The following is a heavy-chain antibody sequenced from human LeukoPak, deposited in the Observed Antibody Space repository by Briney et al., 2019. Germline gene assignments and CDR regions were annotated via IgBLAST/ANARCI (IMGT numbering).Heavy chain of an antibody. Sequence: SSETLSLTCTVSGGSISSGDYYWSWIRQPPGKGLEWIGYIYYSGSTYYNPSLKSRVTISVDTSKNQFSLKLSSVTAADTAVYYCTRAGGDSWGQGTLVTVSS. CDR3: TRAGGDS. CDR1: GGSISSGDYY. J-gene: IGHJ4*02. D-gene: IGHD3-16*01. CDR2: IYYSGST. V-gene: IGHV4-30-4*01.